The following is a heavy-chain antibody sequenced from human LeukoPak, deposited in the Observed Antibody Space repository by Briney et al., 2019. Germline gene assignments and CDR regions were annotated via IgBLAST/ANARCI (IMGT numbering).Heavy chain of an antibody. Sequence: PGGSLRLSCAASGFTFSSYWMSWVRQAPGKGLEWVAVISYDGSNNYADSVKGRFTISRDNSKHALFLQMNSLRAEDTAVYYCAKDRGPYCSGGSCDAFDVWGQGTMVTVSS. CDR3: AKDRGPYCSGGSCDAFDV. CDR2: ISYDGSN. D-gene: IGHD2-15*01. V-gene: IGHV3-30*18. CDR1: GFTFSSYW. J-gene: IGHJ3*01.